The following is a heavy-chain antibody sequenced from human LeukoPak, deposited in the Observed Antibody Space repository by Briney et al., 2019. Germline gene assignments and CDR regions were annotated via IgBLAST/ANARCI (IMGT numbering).Heavy chain of an antibody. CDR3: ARSPDILTGENFDY. D-gene: IGHD3-9*01. CDR2: INLKSGGT. Sequence: ASVKVSCKASGYTFTGYYMHWVRQAPGQGLEWMGWINLKSGGTNYAEKFQGRVTMIRDTSISTAYMELSRLRFDDTAVYYCARSPDILTGENFDYWGQGTLVTVSS. CDR1: GYTFTGYY. J-gene: IGHJ4*02. V-gene: IGHV1-2*02.